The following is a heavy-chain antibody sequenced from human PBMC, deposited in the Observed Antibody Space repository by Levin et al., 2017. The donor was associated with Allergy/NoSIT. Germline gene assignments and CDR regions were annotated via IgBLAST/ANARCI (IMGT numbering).Heavy chain of an antibody. CDR1: GFTFSDYY. CDR2: ISSSSSYT. V-gene: IGHV3-11*05. J-gene: IGHJ6*04. CDR3: ARDRGIAVAGAMGV. D-gene: IGHD6-19*01. Sequence: PGGSLRLSCAASGFTFSDYYMSWIRQAPGKGLEWVSYISSSSSYTNYADSVKGRFTTSRDNAKNSLHLQMHSLRAADGAVYYGARDRGIAVAGAMGVWGKGTTVTVAA.